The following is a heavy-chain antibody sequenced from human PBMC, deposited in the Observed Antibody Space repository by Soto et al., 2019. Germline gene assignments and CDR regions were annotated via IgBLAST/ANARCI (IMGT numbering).Heavy chain of an antibody. Sequence: GGSLRLSCAASGFTFSDYYMSWIRQAPGKGLEWVSYISSSGSTIYYADSVKGRFTISRDTSNGIAYLQMNSLNIEDSAVYYCSGAESPDTAYFSLYWGQGTPVTVSS. CDR2: ISSSGSTI. V-gene: IGHV3-11*01. CDR3: SGAESPDTAYFSLY. J-gene: IGHJ4*02. CDR1: GFTFSDYY. D-gene: IGHD1-26*01.